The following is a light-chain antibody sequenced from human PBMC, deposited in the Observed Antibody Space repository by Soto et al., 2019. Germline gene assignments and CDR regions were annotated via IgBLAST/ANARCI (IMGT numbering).Light chain of an antibody. CDR2: DVS. V-gene: IGLV2-14*01. Sequence: QSVLAQPASVSGSPGQSITISCTGTSSDVGGYNYVSWYQQHPGKAPQVMIYDVSNRPSGVSYRFSASKSGNTASLTISWLQAEDEADYFCSSYTSSGTYVFGTGTKATVL. J-gene: IGLJ1*01. CDR1: SSDVGGYNY. CDR3: SSYTSSGTYV.